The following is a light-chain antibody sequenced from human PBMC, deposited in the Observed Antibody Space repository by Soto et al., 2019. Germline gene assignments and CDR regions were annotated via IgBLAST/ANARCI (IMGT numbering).Light chain of an antibody. Sequence: QSALTQPATVSGSPGQSITISCTGTSSDVGGYNYVSWYQQHPGKAPKVMIYEVSNRPSGVSNRFSGSKSGNTASLTISGLQAEDEADYYCFSYTSGKTQVFGGGTQLTVL. CDR3: FSYTSGKTQV. CDR2: EVS. J-gene: IGLJ3*02. CDR1: SSDVGGYNY. V-gene: IGLV2-14*01.